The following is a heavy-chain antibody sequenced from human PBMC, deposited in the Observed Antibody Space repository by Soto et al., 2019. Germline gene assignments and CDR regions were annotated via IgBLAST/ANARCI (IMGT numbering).Heavy chain of an antibody. CDR1: GFTFRSYS. CDR2: ISSSSSYI. J-gene: IGHJ4*02. CDR3: AGGMVHTVVTL. V-gene: IGHV3-21*01. D-gene: IGHD2-21*02. Sequence: PGGSLRLSCAASGFTFRSYSMNWVRQAPGKGLEWVSSISSSSSYIYYADSVKGRFTISRDNAKNSLYLQMNSLRSEDTAVDYCAGGMVHTVVTLWGQGTLVTVSS.